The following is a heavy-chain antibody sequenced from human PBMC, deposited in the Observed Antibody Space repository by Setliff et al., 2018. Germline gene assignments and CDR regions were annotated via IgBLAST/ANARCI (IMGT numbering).Heavy chain of an antibody. CDR3: ARGEYTSLPSGVYYHMDV. CDR2: INTNTGNP. CDR1: GYTFTSYA. J-gene: IGHJ6*03. D-gene: IGHD6-6*01. V-gene: IGHV7-4-1*02. Sequence: ASVKVSCKASGYTFTSYAMNWVRQAPGQGLEWMGWINTNTGNPTYAQGFTGRLVFSLDTSVSTAYLQISSLKAEDTAVYYCARGEYTSLPSGVYYHMDVWGKGTRSPSP.